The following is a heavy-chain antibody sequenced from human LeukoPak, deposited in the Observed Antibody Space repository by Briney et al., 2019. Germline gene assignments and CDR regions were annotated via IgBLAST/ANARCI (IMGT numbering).Heavy chain of an antibody. CDR1: GASISRGDYY. J-gene: IGHJ2*01. V-gene: IGHV4-30-4*08. CDR3: ARRPLPYYDILTGYYPYWYFDL. Sequence: SQTLSLTCTVSGASISRGDYYWSWIRQPPGKGLEWIGEINHSGSTNYNPSLKSRVTISVDTSKNQFSLKLSSVTAADTAVYYCARRPLPYYDILTGYYPYWYFDLWGRGTLVTVSS. CDR2: INHSGST. D-gene: IGHD3-9*01.